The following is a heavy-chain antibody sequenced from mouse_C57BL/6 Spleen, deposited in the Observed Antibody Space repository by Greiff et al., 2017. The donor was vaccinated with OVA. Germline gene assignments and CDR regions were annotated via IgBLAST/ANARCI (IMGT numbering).Heavy chain of an antibody. CDR2: INHGSGGN. CDR1: GYAFTNYL. CDR3: ARKDYGSSFDY. J-gene: IGHJ2*01. D-gene: IGHD1-1*01. V-gene: IGHV1-54*01. Sequence: QVQLQQSGAELVRPGTSVKVSCKASGYAFTNYLIEWVKQRHGKGLEWIGVINHGSGGNKYNEKFKGKAKLTADKSSSTAYMQLCIRTSEHSAVYFCARKDYGSSFDYWGQGTTLTVSS.